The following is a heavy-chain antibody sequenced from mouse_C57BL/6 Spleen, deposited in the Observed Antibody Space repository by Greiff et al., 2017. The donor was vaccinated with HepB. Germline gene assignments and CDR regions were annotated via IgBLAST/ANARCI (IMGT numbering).Heavy chain of an antibody. D-gene: IGHD1-1*01. CDR1: GFTFTDYY. CDR3: ARLYGSSYGDDAMDY. V-gene: IGHV7-3*01. CDR2: IRNKANGYTT. J-gene: IGHJ4*01. Sequence: EVQRVESGGGLVQPGGSLSLSCAASGFTFTDYYMSWVRQPPGKALEWLGFIRNKANGYTTEYSASVKGRFTISRDNSQSILYLQMNALRAEDSATYYCARLYGSSYGDDAMDYWGQGTSVTVSS.